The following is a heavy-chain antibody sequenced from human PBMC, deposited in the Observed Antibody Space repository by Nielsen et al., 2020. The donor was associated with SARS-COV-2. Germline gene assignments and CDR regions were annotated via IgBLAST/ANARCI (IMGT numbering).Heavy chain of an antibody. V-gene: IGHV3-74*01. J-gene: IGHJ4*02. CDR2: IGSGESIT. CDR1: GFTFSSSW. CDR3: AREMGGSSRHFDY. Sequence: GGSLRLSCAASGFTFSSSWMHWVRQAPGKGLVWVSRIGSGESITNYVDSVKGRFTISRDNAKNTLYLQMNSLRAEDTAVYYCAREMGGSSRHFDYWGQGTLVTVSS. D-gene: IGHD6-13*01.